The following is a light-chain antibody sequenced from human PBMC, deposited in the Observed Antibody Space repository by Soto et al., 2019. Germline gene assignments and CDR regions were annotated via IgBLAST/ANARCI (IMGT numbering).Light chain of an antibody. J-gene: IGKJ1*01. CDR2: EAS. CDR1: QDIGIE. V-gene: IGKV1-6*01. CDR3: LQDYNYPRT. Sequence: AIQMTQSPSSLSASVGDRVTLTCRASQDIGIEVGWYQQRPGVPPKLLIYEASTGQSRVPSKFSGSGSGTDFTLTITSLQPEDVETYYCLQDYNYPRTFGQGTKVEIK.